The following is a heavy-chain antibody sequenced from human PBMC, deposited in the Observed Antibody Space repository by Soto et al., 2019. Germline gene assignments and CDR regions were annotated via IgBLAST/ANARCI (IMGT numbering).Heavy chain of an antibody. CDR2: ISGGDDI. CDR1: GFTFSNYA. CDR3: AKDSISYNGIYDAFDV. Sequence: HPGGSLRLSCEASGFTFSNYAMAWVCQTPGEGPEWVSTISGGDDIFYAESVQGRFIISRDDSRSTMYLQMDNLRVEDTAIYFCAKDSISYNGIYDAFDVWGQGTVVTVSS. D-gene: IGHD3-3*02. J-gene: IGHJ3*01. V-gene: IGHV3-23*01.